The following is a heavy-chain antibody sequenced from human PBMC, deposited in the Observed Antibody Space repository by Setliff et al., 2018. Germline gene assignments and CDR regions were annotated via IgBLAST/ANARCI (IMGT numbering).Heavy chain of an antibody. Sequence: GASVKVSCKTSGYPFVGYFIYWMRQAPGQGLERVGWIDPKSGRTKYAVKFQGRVTMTRDTSSSTIYMEVNSLTSDDTAVYFCAKQGDLAFDYWGQGTQVTVSS. CDR1: GYPFVGYF. CDR2: IDPKSGRT. D-gene: IGHD3-16*01. CDR3: AKQGDLAFDY. J-gene: IGHJ4*02. V-gene: IGHV1-2*02.